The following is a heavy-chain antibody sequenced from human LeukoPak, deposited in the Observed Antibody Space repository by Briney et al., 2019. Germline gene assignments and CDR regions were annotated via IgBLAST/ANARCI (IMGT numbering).Heavy chain of an antibody. CDR2: ISVYNGNT. J-gene: IGHJ4*02. Sequence: ASVKDSCKASGYTFTTYGISWVRQAPGQGLEGLGRISVYNGNTNDAQKLQGRVTMTTDTSTSTAYMELRSLRSDDTAVYYCARMILLLGDVLTVPPRGFDYWGLGTLVTVSS. D-gene: IGHD3-9*01. CDR1: GYTFTTYG. V-gene: IGHV1-18*01. CDR3: ARMILLLGDVLTVPPRGFDY.